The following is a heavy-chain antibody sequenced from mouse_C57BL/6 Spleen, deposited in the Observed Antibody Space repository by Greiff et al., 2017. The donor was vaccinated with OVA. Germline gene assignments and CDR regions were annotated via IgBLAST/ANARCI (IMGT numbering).Heavy chain of an antibody. CDR3: TRVYYGPFAY. D-gene: IGHD2-1*01. Sequence: EVKVVESGEGLVKPGGSLKLSCAASGFTFSSYAMSWVRQTPEKRLEWVAYISSGGDYIYYADTVKGRFTISRDNARNTLYLQMSSLKSEDTAMYYCTRVYYGPFAYWGQETLVTVSA. J-gene: IGHJ3*01. CDR1: GFTFSSYA. V-gene: IGHV5-9-1*02. CDR2: ISSGGDYI.